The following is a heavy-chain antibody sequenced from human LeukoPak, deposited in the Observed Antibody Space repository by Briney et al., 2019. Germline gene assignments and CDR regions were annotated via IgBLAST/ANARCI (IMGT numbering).Heavy chain of an antibody. Sequence: PGGSLRLSCAASGFTFSSYGMHWVRQAPGKGLEWVAVISYDGSNKYYADSVKGRFTISRDNSKNTLYLQMNSLRAEDTAVYYCARVDDYSNLFDYWGQGTLVTVSS. D-gene: IGHD4-11*01. CDR2: ISYDGSNK. CDR3: ARVDDYSNLFDY. CDR1: GFTFSSYG. V-gene: IGHV3-30*03. J-gene: IGHJ4*02.